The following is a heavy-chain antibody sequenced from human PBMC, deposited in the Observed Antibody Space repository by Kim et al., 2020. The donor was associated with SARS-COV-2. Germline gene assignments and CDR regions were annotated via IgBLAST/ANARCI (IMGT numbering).Heavy chain of an antibody. CDR3: AKGEEYYDILTGPTYFDC. D-gene: IGHD3-9*01. CDR2: ISYDGSNK. V-gene: IGHV3-30*18. CDR1: GFTFSSYG. Sequence: GGSLRLSCAASGFTFSSYGMHWVRQAPGKGLEWVAVISYDGSNKYYGDSVKGRFTISRDNSKSTLYLQMNSLRAEDTAVYYCAKGEEYYDILTGPTYFDCCGQGTLFTVSS. J-gene: IGHJ4*02.